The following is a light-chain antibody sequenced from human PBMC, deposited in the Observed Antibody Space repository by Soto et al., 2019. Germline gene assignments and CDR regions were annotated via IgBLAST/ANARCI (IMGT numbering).Light chain of an antibody. J-gene: IGLJ3*02. CDR1: SSNIGSNY. CDR2: DNN. Sequence: QSVLTQPPSVSAAPGQRVTISCSGSSSNIGSNYVSWYQQLPGTAPKLLIYDNNKRPSGIPVRFSGSKSGTSATLGITGLQTGDEADYYCGTWDSSLSAGVFGGGTKLTVL. CDR3: GTWDSSLSAGV. V-gene: IGLV1-51*01.